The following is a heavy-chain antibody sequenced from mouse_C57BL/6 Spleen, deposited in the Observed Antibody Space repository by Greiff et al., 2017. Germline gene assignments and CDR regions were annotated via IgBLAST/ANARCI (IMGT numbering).Heavy chain of an antibody. CDR1: GYAFSSSW. V-gene: IGHV1-82*01. CDR3: ARRSNYGYFDV. D-gene: IGHD2-5*01. Sequence: QVQLQQSGPELVKPGASVKISCKASGYAFSSSWMNWVKQRPGKGLEWIGRIYPGDGDTNYNGKFKGKATLTADKSSSTAYMQLSSLTSEDSAVYFCARRSNYGYFDVWGTGTTVTVSS. CDR2: IYPGDGDT. J-gene: IGHJ1*03.